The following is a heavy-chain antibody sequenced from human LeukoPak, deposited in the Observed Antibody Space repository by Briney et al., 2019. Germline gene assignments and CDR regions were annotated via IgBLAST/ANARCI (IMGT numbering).Heavy chain of an antibody. CDR2: IYPGDSDT. J-gene: IGHJ3*02. D-gene: IGHD6-19*01. CDR3: ARQRAPPAVSNAFDI. Sequence: GESLKISCKGSGYSFTSYWIGWVRQVPGKGLEWMGIIYPGDSDTRYSPSFQGQVTISADKSISTAYLQWSSLKASDTAMYYCARQRAPPAVSNAFDIWGQGTMVTVSS. V-gene: IGHV5-51*01. CDR1: GYSFTSYW.